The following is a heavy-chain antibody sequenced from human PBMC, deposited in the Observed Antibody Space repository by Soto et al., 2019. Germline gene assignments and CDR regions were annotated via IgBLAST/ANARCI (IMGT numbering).Heavy chain of an antibody. CDR1: GGTFSSYA. CDR2: IIPIFGTA. Sequence: RASVKVSCKASGGTFSSYAISWVRQAPGQGLEWMGGIIPIFGTANYAQKFQGRVTITADESTSTAYMELSSLRSEDTAVYYCARGAKHPILTGPTAPDLYYGMDVWGQGTTVTVSS. D-gene: IGHD3-9*01. V-gene: IGHV1-69*13. CDR3: ARGAKHPILTGPTAPDLYYGMDV. J-gene: IGHJ6*02.